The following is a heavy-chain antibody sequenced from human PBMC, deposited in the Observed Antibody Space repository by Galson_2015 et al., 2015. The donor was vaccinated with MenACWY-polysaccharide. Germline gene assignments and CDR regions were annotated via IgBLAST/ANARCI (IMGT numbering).Heavy chain of an antibody. CDR3: ATGSMGWALDP. D-gene: IGHD2-2*01. CDR2: IYRDGNT. V-gene: IGHV3-66*02. J-gene: IGHJ5*02. CDR1: GFIVSSKY. Sequence: SLRLSCAASGFIVSSKYMTWVRQAPGKGLECVSIIYRDGNTQYTDSVEGRFTISRDNSKNMLYLQMNSLRPEDTAMYYCATGSMGWALDPWGQGTLVTVSS.